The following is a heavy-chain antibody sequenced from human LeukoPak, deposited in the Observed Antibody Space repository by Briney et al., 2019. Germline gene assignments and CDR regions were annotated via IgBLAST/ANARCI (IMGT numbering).Heavy chain of an antibody. D-gene: IGHD5-18*01. J-gene: IGHJ5*02. CDR3: ARDHTAMVSGWFDP. CDR1: GGSISSGDYY. V-gene: IGHV4-30-4*01. CDR2: IYYSGST. Sequence: SQTLSLTCTVSGGSISSGDYYWSWIRQPPGKGLEWIGYIYYSGSTYYNPSLKSRVTISVDTSKNQFSLKLSSVTAADTAVYYCARDHTAMVSGWFDPWGQGTLVTVSS.